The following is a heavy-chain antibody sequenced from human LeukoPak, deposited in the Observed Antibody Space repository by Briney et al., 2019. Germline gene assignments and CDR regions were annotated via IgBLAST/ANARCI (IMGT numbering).Heavy chain of an antibody. Sequence: AGGSLRLSCAASGFTFSSYSMNWVRQAPGKGLEWVSSISSSSYIYYADSVKGRFTISRDNAMNSLYLQMNSLRAEDTAVYYCARLVGYCSGGSCRRGGNWFDPWGQGTLVTVSS. CDR1: GFTFSSYS. V-gene: IGHV3-21*01. CDR2: ISSSSYI. D-gene: IGHD2-15*01. J-gene: IGHJ5*02. CDR3: ARLVGYCSGGSCRRGGNWFDP.